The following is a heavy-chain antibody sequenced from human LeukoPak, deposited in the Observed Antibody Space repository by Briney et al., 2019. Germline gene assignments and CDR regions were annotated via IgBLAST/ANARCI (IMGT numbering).Heavy chain of an antibody. V-gene: IGHV3-23*01. D-gene: IGHD2-15*01. CDR3: AKDRVVVVAATYMDV. J-gene: IGHJ6*03. CDR2: ISGSGGST. CDR1: GFNFRNYW. Sequence: GGSLRLSCAASGFNFRNYWINWVRQAPGKGLEWVSVISGSGGSTYYADSVKGRFTISRDNSKNTLYLEMNSLRAEDTAVYYCAKDRVVVVAATYMDVWGKGTTVTVSS.